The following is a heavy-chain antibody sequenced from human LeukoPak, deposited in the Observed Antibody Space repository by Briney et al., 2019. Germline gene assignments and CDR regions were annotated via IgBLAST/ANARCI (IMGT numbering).Heavy chain of an antibody. Sequence: GGSLRLSCAASDFSFITYAMSWVRQAPGKGLEWVSTISGVGDVTYYADSVKGRFTISRDNSKNTLYLQMNSLRAEDTAVYYCAKDRGSSDSSSWHSLRYYMDVWGKGTTVTVSS. CDR3: AKDRGSSDSSSWHSLRYYMDV. CDR2: ISGVGDVT. D-gene: IGHD6-13*01. J-gene: IGHJ6*03. CDR1: DFSFITYA. V-gene: IGHV3-23*01.